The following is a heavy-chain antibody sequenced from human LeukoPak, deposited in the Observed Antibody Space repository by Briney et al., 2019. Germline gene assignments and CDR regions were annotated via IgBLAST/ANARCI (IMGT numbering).Heavy chain of an antibody. CDR3: ARDEYASSWYYFDY. CDR1: GYTFTSYG. D-gene: IGHD6-13*01. Sequence: ASVKVSCTASGYTFTSYGISWVRQAPGQGLEWMGWISAYNGNTNYAQKLQGRVTMTTDTSTSTAYMELRSLRSDDTAVYYCARDEYASSWYYFDYWGQGTPVTVSS. J-gene: IGHJ4*02. V-gene: IGHV1-18*01. CDR2: ISAYNGNT.